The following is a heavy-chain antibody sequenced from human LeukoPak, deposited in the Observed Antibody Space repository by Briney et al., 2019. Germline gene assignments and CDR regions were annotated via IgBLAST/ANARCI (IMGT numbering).Heavy chain of an antibody. J-gene: IGHJ4*02. CDR1: GYSITSGYY. V-gene: IGHV4-38-2*02. CDR2: IYHSGST. Sequence: SETLSLTCTVSGYSITSGYYWGWIRQPPGKGLEWIGSIYHSGSTFYHPSLKSRVTISVDTSKNQFSLKLSSVTAADTAVYYCARDQDYYGSGSYGPDYWGQGTLVTVSS. CDR3: ARDQDYYGSGSYGPDY. D-gene: IGHD3-10*01.